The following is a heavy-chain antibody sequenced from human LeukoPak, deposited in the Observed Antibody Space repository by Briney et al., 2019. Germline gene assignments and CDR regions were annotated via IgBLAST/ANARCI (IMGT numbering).Heavy chain of an antibody. D-gene: IGHD6-13*01. J-gene: IGHJ4*02. V-gene: IGHV4-61*01. Sequence: SETLSLTCTVSGGSVSSGSYYWSWIRQPPGKGLEWIGYIYYSGSTNYNPSLKSRVTISVDTSKNQFSLKLSSVTAADTAVYYCARNLGGSSWVFDYWGQGTLVTVSS. CDR3: ARNLGGSSWVFDY. CDR2: IYYSGST. CDR1: GGSVSSGSYY.